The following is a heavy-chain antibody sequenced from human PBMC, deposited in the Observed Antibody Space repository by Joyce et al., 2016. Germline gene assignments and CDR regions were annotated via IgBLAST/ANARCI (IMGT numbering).Heavy chain of an antibody. CDR3: ATEEESAVAGPLLEY. V-gene: IGHV4-61*01. CDR1: GGSVSRGNYY. CDR2: IYFTGIT. J-gene: IGHJ4*02. Sequence: QVQLQESGPGLVKPSETLSLTCTVSGGSVSRGNYYWSWIRQPPGKGLEWIGYIYFTGITNYNPSLECRVTISVDTSKNQFSLRLTSVTAADTAVYYCATEEESAVAGPLLEYWGQGTLVTVSS. D-gene: IGHD6-19*01.